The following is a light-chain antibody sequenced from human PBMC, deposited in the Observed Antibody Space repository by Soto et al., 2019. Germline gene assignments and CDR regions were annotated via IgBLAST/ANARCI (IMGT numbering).Light chain of an antibody. V-gene: IGKV3-15*01. CDR2: GAS. J-gene: IGKJ4*02. CDR3: QQYSTSLT. Sequence: EILMTQSPATLSVSPGERVILSCRASQSVGSTLAWYQQKPGQAPRLLIRGASTRATGVPARFSGSGSGTEFTLTISSLQSEDFAVYYCQQYSTSLTFCGGTTLEIK. CDR1: QSVGST.